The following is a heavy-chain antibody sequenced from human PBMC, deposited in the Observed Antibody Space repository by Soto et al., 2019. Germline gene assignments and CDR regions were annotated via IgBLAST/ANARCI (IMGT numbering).Heavy chain of an antibody. D-gene: IGHD2-21*02. Sequence: PSETLSLTCTVSGGSISGYYWSWIRQPPGKGLEWIGYKYNTGGTVYKPSIKSRVTISVDTYKNQFSQKLNSVTAADTAVYYCARDLWGYCGTDCYPLDVWGQGTTVTVS. CDR2: KYNTGGT. CDR3: ARDLWGYCGTDCYPLDV. J-gene: IGHJ6*02. CDR1: GGSISGYY. V-gene: IGHV4-59*01.